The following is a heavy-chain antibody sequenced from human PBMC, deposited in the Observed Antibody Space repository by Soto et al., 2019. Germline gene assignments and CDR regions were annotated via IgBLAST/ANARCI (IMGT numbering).Heavy chain of an antibody. J-gene: IGHJ6*01. CDR3: ARDLPPLRDYFLFSSVMDF. CDR2: INHSGST. CDR1: GGSFSGYY. Sequence: PSETLSLTCAVYGGSFSGYYWSWIRQPPGKGLEWIGEINHSGSTNYNPSLKSRVTISVDTSKNQFSLKLSSVTAADTAVYYCARDLPPLRDYFLFSSVMDFGGQGTT. D-gene: IGHD3-10*01. V-gene: IGHV4-34*01.